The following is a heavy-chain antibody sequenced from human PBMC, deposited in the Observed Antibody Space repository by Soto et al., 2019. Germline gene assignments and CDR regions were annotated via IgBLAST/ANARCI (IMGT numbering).Heavy chain of an antibody. V-gene: IGHV2-5*02. CDR2: IYWEDDK. J-gene: IGHJ4*02. D-gene: IGHD6-13*01. Sequence: QITLTESGPTLVKPTQTLTLTCTFSGFSFSTGAVGVGWIRQPPGKALEFLALIYWEDDKRYRPSLKNKITHTKDTSRNQVVLTMTDLDPEDTATYYCAHVYWAASGTRYYFDHWGQGTLVTVSS. CDR3: AHVYWAASGTRYYFDH. CDR1: GFSFSTGAVG.